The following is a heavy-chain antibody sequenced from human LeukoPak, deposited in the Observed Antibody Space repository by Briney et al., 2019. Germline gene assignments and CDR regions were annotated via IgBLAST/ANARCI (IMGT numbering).Heavy chain of an antibody. V-gene: IGHV4-59*08. CDR3: ARLNGGS. CDR1: GGSISSYY. CDR2: INYSGST. J-gene: IGHJ5*02. Sequence: SETLSLTCTVSGGSISSYYWSWIRQPPGKGLEWIGYINYSGSTNYNPSLKSRVTISADTSKNQFSLKLNSVTAADTAAYYCARLNGGSWGQGTLVTVSS. D-gene: IGHD1-1*01.